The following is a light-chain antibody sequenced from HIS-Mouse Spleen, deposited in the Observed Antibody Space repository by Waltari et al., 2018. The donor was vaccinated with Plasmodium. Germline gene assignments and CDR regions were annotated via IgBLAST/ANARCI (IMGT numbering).Light chain of an antibody. CDR3: QTWGTGVWV. CDR2: LNSDGRH. CDR1: SGPSSYA. J-gene: IGLJ3*02. Sequence: QLVLTQSPSASASLGASVKLTCTLSSGPSSYAIAWHQPQPEKGPRYLRKLNSDGRHSKCDGIPDRFSGSSSGAERYLTISSLQSEDEADYYCQTWGTGVWVFGGGTKLTVL. V-gene: IGLV4-69*01.